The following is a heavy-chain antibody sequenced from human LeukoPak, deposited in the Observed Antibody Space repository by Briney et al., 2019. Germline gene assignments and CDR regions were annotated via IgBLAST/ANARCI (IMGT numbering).Heavy chain of an antibody. V-gene: IGHV4-34*01. Sequence: PSETLSLTCAVYGGSFSGYYWSWIRQPPGKGLEWIGEINHSGSTNYNPSLKSRVTISVDTSKNQFSLKLSSVTAADTAVYYCARGLYGRGVARIYYFDYWGQGTLVTVSS. CDR2: INHSGST. D-gene: IGHD3-10*02. CDR3: ARGLYGRGVARIYYFDY. J-gene: IGHJ4*02. CDR1: GGSFSGYY.